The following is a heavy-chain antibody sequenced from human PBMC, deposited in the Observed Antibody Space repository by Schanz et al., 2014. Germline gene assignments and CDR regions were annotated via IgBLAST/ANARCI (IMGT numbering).Heavy chain of an antibody. Sequence: QVQLQESGPGLVKPSQTLSLTCTVSGGSIRSGTYYWSWIRQPAGKALEWVGRVFPNGITNYNPSLKSRVPISLAPANTQFALTRSSLTAADTAVYYCARDTTWRLDLWGRGTLVTVAS. CDR3: ARDTTWRLDL. CDR2: VFPNGIT. CDR1: GGSIRSGTYY. V-gene: IGHV4-61*02. J-gene: IGHJ2*01. D-gene: IGHD1-1*01.